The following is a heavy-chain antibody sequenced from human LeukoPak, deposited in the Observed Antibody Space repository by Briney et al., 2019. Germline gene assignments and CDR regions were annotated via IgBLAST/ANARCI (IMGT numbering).Heavy chain of an antibody. CDR3: ARRVGGFGESASNWFDP. Sequence: GGSLRLSCAASGFTFNSYWMHWVRQAPGKGLVWVSRINSEGSITSYADFVKGRFTISRDNAKNTLYLQMNSLRAEDTAVYYCARRVGGFGESASNWFDPWGQGTLVTVSS. J-gene: IGHJ5*02. D-gene: IGHD3-10*01. CDR2: INSEGSIT. CDR1: GFTFNSYW. V-gene: IGHV3-74*01.